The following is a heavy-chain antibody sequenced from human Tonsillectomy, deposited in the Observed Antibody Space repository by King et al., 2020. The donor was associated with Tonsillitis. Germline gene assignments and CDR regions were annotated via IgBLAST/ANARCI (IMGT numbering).Heavy chain of an antibody. CDR2: ISFDGKHK. CDR1: GFTFSNYG. V-gene: IGHV3-30*18. J-gene: IGHJ4*02. D-gene: IGHD3-3*01. Sequence: VQLVESGGSVVQPGRSLRLSCAASGFTFSNYGVHWVRQAPGKGLEWVAVISFDGKHKFYADSVKGRFTVSRDISNSTLYLQMNSLRGKDTAVYYCAKGTDAFDFWSGYDYWGQGTLVIVSS. CDR3: AKGTDAFDFWSGYDY.